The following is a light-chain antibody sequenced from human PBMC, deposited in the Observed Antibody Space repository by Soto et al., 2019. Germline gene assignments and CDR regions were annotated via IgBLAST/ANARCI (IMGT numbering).Light chain of an antibody. CDR2: AAS. V-gene: IGKV1-39*01. J-gene: IGKJ1*01. CDR3: QQSYSYPWT. CDR1: QSIKKC. Sequence: DIQMTQSPSSLSASVGDRVTITCRASQSIKKCLNWYQHKPGKAPLLLFYAASTLQSGVPSRFSGSGSGTDFTLNINSLQPEDFEAYYCQQSYSYPWTFGQGTKVDIK.